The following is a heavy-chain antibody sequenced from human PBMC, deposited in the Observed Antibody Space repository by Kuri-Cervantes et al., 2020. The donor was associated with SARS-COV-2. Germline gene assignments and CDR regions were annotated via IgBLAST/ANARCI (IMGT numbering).Heavy chain of an antibody. J-gene: IGHJ4*02. V-gene: IGHV3-30-3*01. CDR2: ISYVGSNK. D-gene: IGHD4-17*01. CDR1: GITFSSYA. Sequence: GESLKISCEASGITFSSYAMHWVRQAPGKGLEWVAVISYVGSNKYYADSVKGRLTISRDNFKNPRYLQMNSLRAEDTAVYYCARGNDYGEDFDYWGQGTLVTVSS. CDR3: ARGNDYGEDFDY.